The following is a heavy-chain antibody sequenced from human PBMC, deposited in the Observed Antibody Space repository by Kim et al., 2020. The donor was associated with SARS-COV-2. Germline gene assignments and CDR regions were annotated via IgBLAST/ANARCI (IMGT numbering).Heavy chain of an antibody. D-gene: IGHD2-2*01. CDR2: IYYSGST. CDR1: GGSISSYY. CDR3: ARMEYQLLSIFDY. V-gene: IGHV4-59*13. Sequence: SETLSLTCTVSGGSISSYYWSWIRQPPGKGLEWIGYIYYSGSTNYNPSLKSRVTISVDTSKNQFSLKLSSVTAADTAVYYCARMEYQLLSIFDYWGQGTLVTVSS. J-gene: IGHJ4*02.